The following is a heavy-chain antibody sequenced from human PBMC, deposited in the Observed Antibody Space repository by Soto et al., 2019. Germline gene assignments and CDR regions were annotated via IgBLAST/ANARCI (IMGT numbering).Heavy chain of an antibody. CDR1: GYTFTSYA. CDR3: ARDVGYNWNLIDY. CDR2: VNAGNGNT. V-gene: IGHV1-3*01. J-gene: IGHJ4*02. Sequence: QVQLVQSGAEVKKPGASVKVSCTASGYTFTSYAMHWVRQAPGQRLEWMGWVNAGNGNTKYSQKLQGRVTITRDTSASTAYMELSSLRSEDTAVYYCARDVGYNWNLIDYWGQGTLVTVSS. D-gene: IGHD1-20*01.